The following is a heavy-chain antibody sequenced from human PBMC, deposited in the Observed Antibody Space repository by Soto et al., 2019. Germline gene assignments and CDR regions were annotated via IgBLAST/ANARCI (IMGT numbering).Heavy chain of an antibody. Sequence: QVQLVQSGAEVKKPGASVKVSCKASGYTFTGYYMHWVRQAPGQGLEWMGWIKPNSGGTNYAQKFQGWVTMTRDTSIRTAYMGLSKPGSDDTAGYYCARESRRRITCGVGIWFDPGGQGTLVTGSS. CDR3: ARESRRRITCGVGIWFDP. D-gene: IGHD1-20*01. CDR2: IKPNSGGT. V-gene: IGHV1-2*04. J-gene: IGHJ5*02. CDR1: GYTFTGYY.